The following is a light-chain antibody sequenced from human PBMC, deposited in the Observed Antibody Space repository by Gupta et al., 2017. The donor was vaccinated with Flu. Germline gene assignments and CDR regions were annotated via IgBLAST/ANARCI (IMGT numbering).Light chain of an antibody. CDR2: VNSDGSH. V-gene: IGLV4-69*01. CDR3: QTWGTGSHVV. J-gene: IGLJ2*01. Sequence: QFVLTQSPSASASLGASVKVTCTLSSGYSRDAIAWHQQQPEKGPRDLMKVNSDGSHTKGDGIPDRFSGSSSGAERYLTISRLQSEDEADYYCQTWGTGSHVVFGGGTKLTVL. CDR1: SGYSRDA.